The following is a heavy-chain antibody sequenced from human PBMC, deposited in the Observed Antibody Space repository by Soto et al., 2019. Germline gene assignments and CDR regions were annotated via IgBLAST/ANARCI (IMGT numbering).Heavy chain of an antibody. CDR1: GYRFTNYW. D-gene: IGHD6-19*01. V-gene: IGHV5-51*01. Sequence: GESLKISCKGSGYRFTNYWIGWVRQMPGKGLEWMGIIYPGDSDTRYSPSFQGQVTISADKSINTAYLQWSSLKASDTAVFYCAKERSSGWSFDYWGQGTLVTVSS. J-gene: IGHJ4*02. CDR3: AKERSSGWSFDY. CDR2: IYPGDSDT.